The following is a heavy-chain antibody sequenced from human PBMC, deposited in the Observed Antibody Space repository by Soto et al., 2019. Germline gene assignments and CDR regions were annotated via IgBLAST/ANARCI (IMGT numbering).Heavy chain of an antibody. J-gene: IGHJ4*02. D-gene: IGHD2-2*01. V-gene: IGHV3-7*01. Sequence: EVQLVESGGGLVQSGGSLRLSCTASGFTFSTYWMNWVRQAPGKGLEWLGNINQGGRDTYYVDSVKGRFTISRDNAKNSLYLQMNSLRTEDTAVYYCARDGMTRTSDYWGQGTLVAVSS. CDR2: INQGGRDT. CDR3: ARDGMTRTSDY. CDR1: GFTFSTYW.